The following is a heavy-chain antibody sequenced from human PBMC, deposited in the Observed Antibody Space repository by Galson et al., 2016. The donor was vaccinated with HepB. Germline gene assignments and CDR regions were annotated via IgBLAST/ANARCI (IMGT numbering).Heavy chain of an antibody. J-gene: IGHJ4*02. Sequence: SETLSLTCEVSGGSIMSDNWWSWVRQPPGQGLEWIGEIYQTGTAHYNPSFTSRATISIDKSKNEISLRLASVTAADTAVYYCTRGTLGSVATMAFDYWGQGTLVTVSS. CDR2: IYQTGTA. CDR1: GGSIMSDNW. V-gene: IGHV4-4*02. CDR3: TRGTLGSVATMAFDY. D-gene: IGHD4/OR15-4a*01.